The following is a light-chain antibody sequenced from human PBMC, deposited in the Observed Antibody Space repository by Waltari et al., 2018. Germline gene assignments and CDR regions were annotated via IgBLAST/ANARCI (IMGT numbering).Light chain of an antibody. Sequence: QSALTQPASVSGSPGQSFTIACTGTSRADGGYNYFYWYQQHPGKAPKLMMYDVSNRPSGVSNRFSGSKSGNTASLTISGLQAEDEADYYCSSYTSSSTLVFGGGTKLTVL. CDR3: SSYTSSSTLV. CDR2: DVS. CDR1: SRADGGYNY. V-gene: IGLV2-14*03. J-gene: IGLJ2*01.